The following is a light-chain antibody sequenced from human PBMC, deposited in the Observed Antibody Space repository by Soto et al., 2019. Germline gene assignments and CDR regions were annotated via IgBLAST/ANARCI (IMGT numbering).Light chain of an antibody. CDR1: QSISSY. CDR2: AAS. Sequence: DIQMTQSPSSLSASVGDRVTITCRASQSISSYLNWYQQKPGKAPKLLIYAASSLQSGVTSRFSGSGSGTDFTLTISSLLPEDLATYYCQQSYSTPLTFGGGTKVEIK. CDR3: QQSYSTPLT. J-gene: IGKJ4*01. V-gene: IGKV1-39*01.